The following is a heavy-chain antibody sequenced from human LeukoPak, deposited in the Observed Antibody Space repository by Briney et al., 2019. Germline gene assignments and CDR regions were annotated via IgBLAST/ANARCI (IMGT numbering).Heavy chain of an antibody. CDR1: GFSFSSYS. D-gene: IGHD1-1*01. Sequence: PGGSLRLSCAASGFSFSSYSMSWVRQPPGKGLEWVANIKQDGSEKYYVDSMRGPFTPSRDNAKNSLYLQMNSLRAEDTAVYYCARAGTNWNDVGEFDYWGQGTLVTVSS. V-gene: IGHV3-7*01. CDR3: ARAGTNWNDVGEFDY. CDR2: IKQDGSEK. J-gene: IGHJ4*02.